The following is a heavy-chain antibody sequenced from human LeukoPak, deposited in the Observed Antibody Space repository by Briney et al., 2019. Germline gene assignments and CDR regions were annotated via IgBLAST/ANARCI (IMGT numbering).Heavy chain of an antibody. CDR1: RGSISSSGYY. CDR3: ARGTYYSSSGSYYNLDQ. CDR2: IFFSGST. V-gene: IGHV4-31*03. J-gene: IGHJ4*02. Sequence: PSQTLSLTCTVSRGSISSSGYYWTWIRPPPGKGLELLGYIFFSGSTYYNPSLKGRFTISLDTSKNQLSLKLSSVTAADTAVYYCARGTYYSSSGSYYNLDQWGQGTLVTVSS. D-gene: IGHD3-10*01.